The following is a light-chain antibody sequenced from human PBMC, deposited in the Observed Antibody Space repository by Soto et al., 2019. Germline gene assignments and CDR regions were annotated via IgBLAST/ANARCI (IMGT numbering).Light chain of an antibody. Sequence: EIVMTQFPATLAVSPGERAILSCRASQSVSSNLAWYQQKPGQAPRLLIYGATTRATDIPASFSGSGSGTDFTLVISSLQSEDFAVYFCLQYKNWLGLTFGGGTKVE. J-gene: IGKJ4*01. CDR1: QSVSSN. CDR3: LQYKNWLGLT. V-gene: IGKV3-15*01. CDR2: GAT.